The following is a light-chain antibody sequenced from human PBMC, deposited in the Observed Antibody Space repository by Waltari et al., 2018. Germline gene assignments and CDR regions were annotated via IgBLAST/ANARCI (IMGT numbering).Light chain of an antibody. CDR1: SLRSYY. V-gene: IGLV3-19*01. CDR3: SSRDSSGDHVL. CDR2: GRS. Sequence: SSELTQDPAVSVALGQTVRITCQGDSLRSYYASWYQQKPGQAPVLVIYGRSSRPSGIPNRFSGSSSGNTSSVTITGAQAEDEADYYCSSRDSSGDHVLFGGGTKLTVL. J-gene: IGLJ2*01.